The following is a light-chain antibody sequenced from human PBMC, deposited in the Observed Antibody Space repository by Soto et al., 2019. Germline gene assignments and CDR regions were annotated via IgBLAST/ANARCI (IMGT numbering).Light chain of an antibody. CDR1: SSDVGGYNY. V-gene: IGLV2-14*01. J-gene: IGLJ3*02. Sequence: QSALTQPASVSGSPGQSITISCTGTSSDVGGYNYVSWYQQHPGKAPKLMIYEVSNRPSGVSNRFSGSKSGNTASLTISGLQAEDEADYYCSSYTSSSTWVFGGGTKLTRP. CDR3: SSYTSSSTWV. CDR2: EVS.